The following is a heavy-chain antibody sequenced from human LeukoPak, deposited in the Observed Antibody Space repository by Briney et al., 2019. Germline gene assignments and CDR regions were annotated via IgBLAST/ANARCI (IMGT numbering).Heavy chain of an antibody. D-gene: IGHD3-9*01. J-gene: IGHJ6*02. V-gene: IGHV3-7*01. CDR2: IKQDGSEK. CDR3: ARDRFPYYDILTVYYYYYGMDV. CDR1: GFTFSSYW. Sequence: GGSLRLSCAASGFTFSSYWMSWVRQAPGKGLEWVANIKQDGSEKYYVDSVKGRFTISRDNAKNSLYLQMNSLRAEDTAVYYCARDRFPYYDILTVYYYYYGMDVWGQGTTVTVSS.